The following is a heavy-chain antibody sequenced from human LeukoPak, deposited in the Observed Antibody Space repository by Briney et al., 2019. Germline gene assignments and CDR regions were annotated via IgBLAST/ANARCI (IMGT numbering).Heavy chain of an antibody. V-gene: IGHV3-11*03. CDR2: ISSSSSYT. CDR1: GFTFSDYY. J-gene: IGHJ4*02. CDR3: ARHYYGSGSYYNALDY. D-gene: IGHD3-10*01. Sequence: GGSLRLSCAASGFTFSDYYMSWIRQAPGKGLEWVSYISSSSSYTNYADSVKGRFTISRDNAKNSLYLQMNSLRAEDTAVYYCARHYYGSGSYYNALDYWGQGILVTVSS.